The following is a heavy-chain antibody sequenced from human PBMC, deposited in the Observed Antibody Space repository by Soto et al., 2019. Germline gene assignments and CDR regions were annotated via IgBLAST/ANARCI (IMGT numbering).Heavy chain of an antibody. J-gene: IGHJ4*02. CDR3: AKEADISGYNPDY. CDR1: GGSISSYY. CDR2: IYYSGST. Sequence: SETLSLTCAVSGGSISSYYWSWIRQPPGKGLEWIGYIYYSGSTNYNPSLKSRVTISVDNSKNTLYLQVNSLRAEDTAVYYCAKEADISGYNPDYWGQGTQVTVSS. D-gene: IGHD3-22*01. V-gene: IGHV4-59*12.